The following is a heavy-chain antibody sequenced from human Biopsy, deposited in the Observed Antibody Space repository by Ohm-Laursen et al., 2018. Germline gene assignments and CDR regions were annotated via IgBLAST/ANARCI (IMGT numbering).Heavy chain of an antibody. J-gene: IGHJ6*02. Sequence: SLRLSCSASGFTFSESWMSWVRQAPRKGLEWVAFLKEDGSEENYVDSVKGRFTISRDNAKNSLYLQMSDLRAEDTAVYYCTKDQDYGDYGMDVWGQGTTVTVSS. D-gene: IGHD4-17*01. CDR2: LKEDGSEE. V-gene: IGHV3-7*01. CDR3: TKDQDYGDYGMDV. CDR1: GFTFSESW.